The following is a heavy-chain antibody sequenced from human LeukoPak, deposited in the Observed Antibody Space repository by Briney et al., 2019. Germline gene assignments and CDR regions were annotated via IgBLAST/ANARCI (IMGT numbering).Heavy chain of an antibody. J-gene: IGHJ3*02. Sequence: ASVKVSCKASGYTFTGYYMHWVRQAPGQGLEWMGWINPNSGGTNYAQKFQSRVTMTRDTSISTAYMELSRLRSDDTAVYYCAREVVVVPAATRNDAFDIWGQGTMVTVSS. D-gene: IGHD2-2*01. V-gene: IGHV1-2*02. CDR2: INPNSGGT. CDR3: AREVVVVPAATRNDAFDI. CDR1: GYTFTGYY.